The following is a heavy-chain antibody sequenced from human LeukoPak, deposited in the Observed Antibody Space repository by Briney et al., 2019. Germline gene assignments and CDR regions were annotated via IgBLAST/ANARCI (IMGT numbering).Heavy chain of an antibody. CDR3: ARAAGGDWFDP. V-gene: IGHV4-30-4*01. CDR2: IYYSGST. D-gene: IGHD6-13*01. CDR1: GGSISSGDYY. Sequence: SETLSLTCTVSGGSISSGDYYWSWIRQPPGKGLEWIGYIYYSGSTYYNPSLKSRVTISVDTSKNQFSLKLSSVTAADTAVYYCARAAGGDWFDPWGQGTLATVSS. J-gene: IGHJ5*02.